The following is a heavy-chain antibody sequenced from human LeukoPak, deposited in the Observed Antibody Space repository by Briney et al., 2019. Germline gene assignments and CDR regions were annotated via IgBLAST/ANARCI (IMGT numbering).Heavy chain of an antibody. CDR3: ARDRGYFDN. J-gene: IGHJ4*02. Sequence: GGSLRLSCAASGFTFSKFAMSWVRQAPGKGLEWVSGISASGDSTYYADSVKGRITISRDNSKNTLYLQMNSLRAEDTAMYYCARDRGYFDNWGQGTLVTVSS. CDR2: ISASGDST. V-gene: IGHV3-23*01. CDR1: GFTFSKFA.